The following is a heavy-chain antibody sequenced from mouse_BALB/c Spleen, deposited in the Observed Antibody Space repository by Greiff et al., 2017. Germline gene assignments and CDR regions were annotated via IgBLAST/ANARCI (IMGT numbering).Heavy chain of an antibody. CDR1: GYAFSSSW. CDR2: IYPGDGDT. J-gene: IGHJ3*01. Sequence: VQLQQPGPELVKPGASVKISCKASGYAFSSSWMNWVKQRPGQGLEWIGRIYPGDGDTNYNGKFKGKATLTADKSSSTAYMQLSSLTSVDSAVYFCARNDGYHGGFAYWGQGTLVTVSA. D-gene: IGHD2-3*01. V-gene: IGHV1-82*01. CDR3: ARNDGYHGGFAY.